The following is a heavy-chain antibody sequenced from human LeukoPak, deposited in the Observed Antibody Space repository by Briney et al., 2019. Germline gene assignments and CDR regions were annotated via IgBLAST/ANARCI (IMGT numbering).Heavy chain of an antibody. J-gene: IGHJ3*01. Sequence: NPGGSLRLSCAGSGFTSSGYSLNWVRQAPGKGLEWVSSITSSGSSMYYADSVKGRFTISRDNAESSVYLQMNSLRVDDTGLYYCTKDIDDVLTGYDAFDVWGQGTVVTVSS. D-gene: IGHD3-9*01. V-gene: IGHV3-21*03. CDR3: TKDIDDVLTGYDAFDV. CDR2: ITSSGSSM. CDR1: GFTSSGYS.